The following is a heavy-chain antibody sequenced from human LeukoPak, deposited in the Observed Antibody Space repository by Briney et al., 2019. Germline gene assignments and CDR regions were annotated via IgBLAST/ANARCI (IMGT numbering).Heavy chain of an antibody. V-gene: IGHV1-46*01. D-gene: IGHD3-3*01. J-gene: IGHJ4*02. CDR1: GYTFTSYY. Sequence: ASVKVSCKASGYTFTSYYMHWVRQAPGQGLEWMGIINPSGGSTSYAQKFQGRVTMTRDMSTSTVYMELSSLRSEDTAVYYCARVGYYDFWSGYYDYWGQGTLVAVSS. CDR2: INPSGGST. CDR3: ARVGYYDFWSGYYDY.